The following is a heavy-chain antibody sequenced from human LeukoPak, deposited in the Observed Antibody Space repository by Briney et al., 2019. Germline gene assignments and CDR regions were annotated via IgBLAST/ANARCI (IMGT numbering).Heavy chain of an antibody. J-gene: IGHJ3*02. V-gene: IGHV3-23*01. CDR2: ISGSGTTI. Sequence: PGGSLRLSCAASGFSFTSYAMSWVRQAPGKGLDWVSGISGSGTTIYYADSAKGRFTISRDNSKNTLYLQMNSLRAEDTAVYYCAKEINHRWLVPLDAFDIWGQGTMVTVSS. CDR1: GFSFTSYA. CDR3: AKEINHRWLVPLDAFDI. D-gene: IGHD6-19*01.